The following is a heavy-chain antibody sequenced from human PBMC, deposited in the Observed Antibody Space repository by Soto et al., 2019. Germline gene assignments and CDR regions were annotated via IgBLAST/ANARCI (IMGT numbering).Heavy chain of an antibody. CDR1: GFTFSGSA. J-gene: IGHJ6*03. D-gene: IGHD3-3*01. Sequence: EVQLVESGGGLVQPGGSLKLSCAASGFTFSGSAMHWVRQASGKGLEWVGRIRSKGNNYATAYGASLKGRFTISRDDSKNKGSLRMISLKTENTAAYYCSRQVSDFWSGKPHYYMDFWGKGTTVTVSS. V-gene: IGHV3-73*01. CDR2: IRSKGNNYAT. CDR3: SRQVSDFWSGKPHYYMDF.